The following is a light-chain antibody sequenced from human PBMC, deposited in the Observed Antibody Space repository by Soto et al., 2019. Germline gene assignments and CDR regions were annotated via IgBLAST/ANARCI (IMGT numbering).Light chain of an antibody. CDR1: SSDVDTYNY. J-gene: IGLJ2*01. CDR2: DVS. V-gene: IGLV2-14*01. Sequence: QSALTQPASVSGFPGQSITISCTGTSSDVDTYNYVSWYQQYPGKAPKLMIHDVSNRPSGVSNRFSGSKSGNTASLTISGLQAEDEADYYCSSYTSSNTLGVFGGGTKLTVL. CDR3: SSYTSSNTLGV.